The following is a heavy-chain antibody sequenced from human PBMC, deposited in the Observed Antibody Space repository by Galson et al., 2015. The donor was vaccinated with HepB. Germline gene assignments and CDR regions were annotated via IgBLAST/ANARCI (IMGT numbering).Heavy chain of an antibody. CDR3: ARDLVRTYGQWDSGSYRYYYYGMDV. CDR1: GYTFTSYG. D-gene: IGHD1-26*01. CDR2: ISAYNGNT. Sequence: SVKVSCKASGYTFTSYGISWVRQAPGQGLEWMGWISAYNGNTNYAQKLQGRVTMTTDTSTSTAYMELRSLRSDDTAVYYCARDLVRTYGQWDSGSYRYYYYGMDVWGQGTTVTVSS. V-gene: IGHV1-18*04. J-gene: IGHJ6*02.